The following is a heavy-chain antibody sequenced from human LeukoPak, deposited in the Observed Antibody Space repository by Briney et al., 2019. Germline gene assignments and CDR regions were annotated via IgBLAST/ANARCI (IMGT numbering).Heavy chain of an antibody. CDR3: ATRGSGIAGTAERVFDY. J-gene: IGHJ4*02. CDR1: GYTFTSYG. D-gene: IGHD1-20*01. V-gene: IGHV1-18*01. CDR2: ISAYNGNT. Sequence: ASVKVSCKASGYTFTSYGISWVRQAPGQGLEWMGWISAYNGNTNYAQKLQGRVTMTEDTSTDTAYMELSSLRSEDTAVYYCATRGSGIAGTAERVFDYWGQGTLVTVSS.